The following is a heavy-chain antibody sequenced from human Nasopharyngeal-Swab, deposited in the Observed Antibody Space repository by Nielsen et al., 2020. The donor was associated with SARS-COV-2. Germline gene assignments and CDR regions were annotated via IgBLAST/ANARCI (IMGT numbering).Heavy chain of an antibody. CDR3: ARRSEDAFDY. D-gene: IGHD2-15*01. CDR2: IYPGDSDT. V-gene: IGHV5-51*01. J-gene: IGHJ4*02. CDR1: GYSFTSYR. Sequence: KVSCKGSGYSFTSYRIGWVRQMPGKGLEWMGIIYPGDSDTRYSPSFQGQVTISADKSISTAYLQWSSLKASDTAMYYCARRSEDAFDYWGQGTLVTVSS.